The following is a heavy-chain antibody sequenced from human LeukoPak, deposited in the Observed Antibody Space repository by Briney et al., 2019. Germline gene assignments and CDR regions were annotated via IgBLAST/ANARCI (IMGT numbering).Heavy chain of an antibody. Sequence: PGGSLRLSCAASGFTFSNAWMSWVRQAPGKGLEWVGRIKSKTDGGTTDYAAPVKGRFTISRDDSKNTLYLQMNSLKTEDTAVYYCTTDTGGIVGATDAFDIWGQGTMVTVSS. CDR1: GFTFSNAW. D-gene: IGHD1-26*01. CDR3: TTDTGGIVGATDAFDI. CDR2: IKSKTDGGTT. V-gene: IGHV3-15*01. J-gene: IGHJ3*02.